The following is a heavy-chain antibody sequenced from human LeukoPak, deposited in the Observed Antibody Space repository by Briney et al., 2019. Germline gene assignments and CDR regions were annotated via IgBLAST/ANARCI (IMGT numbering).Heavy chain of an antibody. D-gene: IGHD2-15*01. V-gene: IGHV3-74*01. J-gene: IGHJ4*02. CDR2: ISTDGYTT. CDR1: GLAFSAYK. CDR3: VVGGSPGY. Sequence: GGSMRLSCAASGLAFSAYKMHWVRQAPRKGLVWVSRISTDGYTTDYADFVQGRFTASRDNTQNTWSLEMNSLRAEDTAVYYCVVGGSPGYWGQGTLVTVSS.